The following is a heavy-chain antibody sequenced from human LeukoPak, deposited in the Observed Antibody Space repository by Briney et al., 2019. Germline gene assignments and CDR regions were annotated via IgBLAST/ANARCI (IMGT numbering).Heavy chain of an antibody. J-gene: IGHJ4*02. CDR1: GYTFPDYG. CDR2: IGPNNGNT. V-gene: IGHV1-18*01. CDR3: ARDSRGRGHFDF. Sequence: ASVKVSGKASGYTFPDYGISGVRQAPGQGLEWMGWIGPNNGNTNYAQNLQGRVTMTTDTSTGTAYMELRSLRSDDTAVYFCARDSRGRGHFDFWGQGTLVTVSS. D-gene: IGHD3-16*01.